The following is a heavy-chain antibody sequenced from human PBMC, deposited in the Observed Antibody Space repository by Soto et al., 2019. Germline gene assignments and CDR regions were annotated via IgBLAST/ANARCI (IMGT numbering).Heavy chain of an antibody. CDR2: INSDGSST. CDR1: GFTFSSYW. Sequence: GGSLRLSCAASGFTFSSYWMHWVRQAPGKGLVWVSRINSDGSSTSYADSVKGRFTISRDNAKNTLYLQMNSLRAEDTAVYYCARDPHRYYVSYGMDVWGQGTTVTVSS. D-gene: IGHD3-16*01. CDR3: ARDPHRYYVSYGMDV. V-gene: IGHV3-74*01. J-gene: IGHJ6*02.